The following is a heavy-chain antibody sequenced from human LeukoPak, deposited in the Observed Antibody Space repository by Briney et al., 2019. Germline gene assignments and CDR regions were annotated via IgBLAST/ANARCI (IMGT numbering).Heavy chain of an antibody. CDR1: GFTVSSNY. V-gene: IGHV3-66*01. D-gene: IGHD3-10*01. J-gene: IGHJ4*02. CDR3: AKDLHYGSADY. CDR2: IYSGGST. Sequence: GGSLRLSCAASGFTVSSNYMSWVRQAPGKGLEWVSVIYSGGSTNYADSVKGRFTISRDNAKNALYLQMNSLRAEDTAVYYCAKDLHYGSADYWGQGTLVTVSS.